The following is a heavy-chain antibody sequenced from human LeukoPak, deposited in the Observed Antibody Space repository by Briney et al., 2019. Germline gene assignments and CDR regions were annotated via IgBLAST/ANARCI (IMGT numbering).Heavy chain of an antibody. V-gene: IGHV3-30*02. CDR3: ARDQQQQLVRGGFDY. Sequence: GGSLRLSCAASGFTFNSFAMSWVRQAPGKGLEWVAFIRYDGSNKYYADSVKGRFTISRDNSKNTLYLQMNSLRAEDTAVYYCARDQQQQLVRGGFDYWGQGTLVTVSS. D-gene: IGHD6-13*01. J-gene: IGHJ4*02. CDR2: IRYDGSNK. CDR1: GFTFNSFA.